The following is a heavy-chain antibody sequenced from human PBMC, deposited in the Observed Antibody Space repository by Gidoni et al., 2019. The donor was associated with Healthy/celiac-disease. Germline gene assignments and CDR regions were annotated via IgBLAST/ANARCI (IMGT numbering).Heavy chain of an antibody. CDR2: INAGNGNT. J-gene: IGHJ4*02. V-gene: IGHV1-3*01. CDR1: GYTFTSYA. CDR3: ASPDYYDSSGYHHRLDY. Sequence: QVQLVQSGAEVKKPGASVKVSCTASGYTFTSYAMHWVRQAPGQRLEWMGWINAGNGNTKYSQKFQGRVTITRDTSASTAYMELSSLRSEDTAVYYCASPDYYDSSGYHHRLDYWGQGTLVTVSS. D-gene: IGHD3-22*01.